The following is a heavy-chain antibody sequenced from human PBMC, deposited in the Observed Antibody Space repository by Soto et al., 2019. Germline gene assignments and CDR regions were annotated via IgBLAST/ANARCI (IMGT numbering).Heavy chain of an antibody. Sequence: LRLSCAASGFTFSSYGMHWVRQAPGKGLEWVAVISYDGSNKYYADSVKGRFTISRDNSKNTLYLQMNSLRAEDTAVYYCAKDLGIVATRTFDYWGQGTLVTVSS. CDR2: ISYDGSNK. CDR1: GFTFSSYG. CDR3: AKDLGIVATRTFDY. D-gene: IGHD5-12*01. V-gene: IGHV3-30*18. J-gene: IGHJ4*02.